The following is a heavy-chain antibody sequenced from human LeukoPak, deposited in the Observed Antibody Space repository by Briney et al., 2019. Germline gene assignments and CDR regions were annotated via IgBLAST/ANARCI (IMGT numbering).Heavy chain of an antibody. CDR2: IYLGDSDT. J-gene: IGHJ4*02. D-gene: IGHD3-22*01. Sequence: YWSWIRQPPGKGLEWMGIIYLGDSDTRYSPSFHGQVTISADKPISTAYLQWSSLKASDTAMYYCARLKADYYDSSGRYYFDYWGQGTLVTVSS. CDR3: ARLKADYYDSSGRYYFDY. V-gene: IGHV5-51*04. CDR1: YW.